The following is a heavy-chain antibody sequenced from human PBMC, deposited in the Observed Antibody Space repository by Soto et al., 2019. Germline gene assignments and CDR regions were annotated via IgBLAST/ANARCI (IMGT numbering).Heavy chain of an antibody. V-gene: IGHV3-73*01. D-gene: IGHD3-10*01. Sequence: RLSCAASGFTLSGSEIHWVRQASGKGLEWVGRIRTKSNNFATSYAESVRGRFTISRDDSDNTASLQMSSLKTEDTAIYYCSRHQEGSSMVFYGMDVCGQGTTVTVSS. J-gene: IGHJ6*02. CDR2: IRTKSNNFAT. CDR3: SRHQEGSSMVFYGMDV. CDR1: GFTLSGSE.